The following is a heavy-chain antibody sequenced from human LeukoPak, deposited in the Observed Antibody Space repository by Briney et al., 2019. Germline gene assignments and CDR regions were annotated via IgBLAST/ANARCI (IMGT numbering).Heavy chain of an antibody. V-gene: IGHV3-7*04. J-gene: IGHJ4*02. CDR3: ARDSPGYLAYDS. D-gene: IGHD1-1*01. Sequence: GGSLRLSCAASGFTLSTYWMTGVRQAPGKGPEWVANIKEDGSATYYVDSVKGRFTISRDNAKKSLYPQMNSLRAEDTAVYYCARDSPGYLAYDSWGQGTLVTVSS. CDR2: IKEDGSAT. CDR1: GFTLSTYW.